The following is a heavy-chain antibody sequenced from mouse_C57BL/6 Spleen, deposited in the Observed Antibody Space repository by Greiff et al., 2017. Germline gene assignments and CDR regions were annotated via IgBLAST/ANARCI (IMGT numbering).Heavy chain of an antibody. CDR2: INPNNGGT. CDR3: AREGYGVRFAY. J-gene: IGHJ3*01. Sequence: EVQLQQSGPELVKPGASVKISCKASGYTFTDYYMNWVKQSHGKSLEWIGDINPNNGGTSYNQKFKGKATLTVDKSSSTAYMELRSLTSEDSAVYFCAREGYGVRFAYWGQGTLVTVSA. CDR1: GYTFTDYY. V-gene: IGHV1-26*01. D-gene: IGHD1-1*01.